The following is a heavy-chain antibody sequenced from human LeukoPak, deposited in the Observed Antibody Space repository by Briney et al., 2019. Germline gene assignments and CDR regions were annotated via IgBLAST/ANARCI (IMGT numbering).Heavy chain of an antibody. Sequence: GSLRLSCXASGFTFGSWWMHWVRQAPGKGLVWVSLIDSDGASTEHADSVKGRFTISRDNAKNKLYLQMNGLTADDTAVYFCARDRDIYDYVWGSYRSRNWFDSWGQGTLVTVSS. CDR2: IDSDGAST. CDR3: ARDRDIYDYVWGSYRSRNWFDS. CDR1: GFTFGSWW. D-gene: IGHD3-16*02. V-gene: IGHV3-74*03. J-gene: IGHJ5*01.